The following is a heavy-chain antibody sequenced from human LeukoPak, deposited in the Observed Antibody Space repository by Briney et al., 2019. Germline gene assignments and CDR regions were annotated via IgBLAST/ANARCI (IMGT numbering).Heavy chain of an antibody. Sequence: GGSLRLSCEVSGFTFNSYVMSWVRRAPGKGLEWVSSFNGRGGYTFYADSVKGRFTLSSDNSKNTLHLQMIGLRAEDTAVYYCAKGDQPLLYGGAFDSWGQGTLVTVSS. J-gene: IGHJ4*02. V-gene: IGHV3-23*01. CDR2: FNGRGGYT. CDR3: AKGDQPLLYGGAFDS. D-gene: IGHD2-2*02. CDR1: GFTFNSYV.